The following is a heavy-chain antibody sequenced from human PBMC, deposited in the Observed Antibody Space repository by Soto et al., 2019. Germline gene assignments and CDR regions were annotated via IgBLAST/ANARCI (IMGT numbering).Heavy chain of an antibody. D-gene: IGHD4-17*01. V-gene: IGHV5-51*01. Sequence: GESLKISCKGSGYSFTSYWIGWVRQMPGKGLEWMGIIYPGDSDTRYSPSFQGQVTISADKSISTAYLQWSSLKASDTAMYYCARERAASYGDYGGMDVRGQGTTVTVSS. CDR1: GYSFTSYW. J-gene: IGHJ6*02. CDR3: ARERAASYGDYGGMDV. CDR2: IYPGDSDT.